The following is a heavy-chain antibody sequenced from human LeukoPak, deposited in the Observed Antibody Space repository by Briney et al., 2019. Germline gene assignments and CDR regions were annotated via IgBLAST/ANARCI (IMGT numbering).Heavy chain of an antibody. J-gene: IGHJ4*02. CDR1: GSTFSNYG. Sequence: PGGSLRLSCAASGSTFSNYGMHWVRQAPGKGLEWVALIWYDGSNKYYTDSVKGRLTISRDNSKDTLFLQMNSLRAEDTAVYYCAREGPRGNSQFDYWGQGTLVTVSS. CDR3: AREGPRGNSQFDY. CDR2: IWYDGSNK. D-gene: IGHD2/OR15-2a*01. V-gene: IGHV3-33*01.